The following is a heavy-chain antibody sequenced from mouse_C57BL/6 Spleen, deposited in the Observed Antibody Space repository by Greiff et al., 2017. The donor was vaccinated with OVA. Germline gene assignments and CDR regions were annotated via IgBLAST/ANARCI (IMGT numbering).Heavy chain of an antibody. CDR2: ISYDGSN. J-gene: IGHJ3*01. Sequence: EVQLQESGPGLVKPSQSLSLTFSVTGYSITSGYYWNWIRQFPGNKLEWMGYISYDGSNNYNPSLKNRISITRDTSKNQFFLKLNSVTTEDTATYYCARNYDYPASFAYWGQGTLVTVSA. CDR1: GYSITSGYY. D-gene: IGHD2-4*01. V-gene: IGHV3-6*01. CDR3: ARNYDYPASFAY.